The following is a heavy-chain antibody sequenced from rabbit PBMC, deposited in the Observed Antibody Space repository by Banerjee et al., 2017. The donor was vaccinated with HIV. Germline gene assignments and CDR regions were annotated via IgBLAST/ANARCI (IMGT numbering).Heavy chain of an antibody. Sequence: QSLEESGGDLVKPGASLTLTCTASGFSFSSSYFMWWVRQAPGKGLEWIGYINTGSGGTAYASWAKGRFTISKTSSTTVTLQMTSLTAADTATYFCAREGDLWGQGTLVTVS. J-gene: IGHJ4*01. CDR1: GFSFSSSYF. CDR3: AREGDL. V-gene: IGHV1S40*01. CDR2: INTGSGGT.